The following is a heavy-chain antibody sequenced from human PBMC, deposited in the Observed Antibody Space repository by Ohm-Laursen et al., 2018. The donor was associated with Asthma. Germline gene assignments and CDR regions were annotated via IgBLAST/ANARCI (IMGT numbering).Heavy chain of an antibody. D-gene: IGHD3-22*01. CDR2: IYYSGGT. J-gene: IGHJ4*02. Sequence: TLSLTCSVSGDSISSGDHYWSWIRQHPEKGLEWIGYIYYSGGTYYNPSLRSRVTMLVDTSTNQFSLNLSSVSAADTAMYYSARATYYHESTGYYFFDYWGQGTLVTVSS. CDR3: ARATYYHESTGYYFFDY. V-gene: IGHV4-31*03. CDR1: GDSISSGDHY.